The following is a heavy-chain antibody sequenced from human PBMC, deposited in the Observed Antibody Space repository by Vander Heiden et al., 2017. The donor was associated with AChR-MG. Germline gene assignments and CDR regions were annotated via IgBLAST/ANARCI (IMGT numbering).Heavy chain of an antibody. CDR1: GFTCSSYS. D-gene: IGHD2-2*01. CDR2: ISSSSSYI. CDR3: ARGIVVASTSSYYYGMDV. J-gene: IGHJ6*02. Sequence: EVQLVESGGGLVKPGGSRRLSWAASGFTCSSYSMNWVRQAPGKGLEWVSSISSSSSYIYYADSVKGRFTISRDNAKNSLYLQMNSLRAEDTAVYYCARGIVVASTSSYYYGMDVWGQGTTVTVSS. V-gene: IGHV3-21*01.